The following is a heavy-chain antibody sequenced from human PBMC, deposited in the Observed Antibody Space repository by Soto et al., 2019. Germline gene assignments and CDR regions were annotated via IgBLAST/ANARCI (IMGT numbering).Heavy chain of an antibody. V-gene: IGHV4-34*01. Sequence: QVQLQQWGAEVLKPSETLSLTCVVNGGSFSGYYWSWIRQSPGKGLEWIGEINDSGITDSNPSLESRVTISVDMSKYQFSLNLNSVTAADSAVYHCARGRSSVPDRRGIGYYGLDVWGQGTTVTVSS. CDR3: ARGRSSVPDRRGIGYYGLDV. J-gene: IGHJ6*02. CDR2: INDSGIT. CDR1: GGSFSGYY. D-gene: IGHD3-16*01.